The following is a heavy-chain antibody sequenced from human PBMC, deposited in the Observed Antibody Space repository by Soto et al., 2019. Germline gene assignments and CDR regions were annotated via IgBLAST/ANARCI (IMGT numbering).Heavy chain of an antibody. CDR3: TKTPLEEYFQN. J-gene: IGHJ1*01. CDR2: ISGHRGTT. Sequence: EVHLLESGGGLAQPGGSLRLSCAASGLTLSNYAMSWVRQAPGKGLQWVSTISGHRGTTNYAEAVKGRFTISRDDSKKTLYLQMGSLRAEDTATYYCTKTPLEEYFQNWGQGALVIVSS. V-gene: IGHV3-23*01. CDR1: GLTLSNYA.